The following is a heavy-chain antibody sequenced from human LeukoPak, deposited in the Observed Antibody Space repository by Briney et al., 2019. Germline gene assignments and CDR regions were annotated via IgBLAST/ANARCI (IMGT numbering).Heavy chain of an antibody. V-gene: IGHV1-46*01. D-gene: IGHD2-2*02. CDR2: INPSGGST. CDR3: AREYCSSTSRYTGTHMDV. CDR1: GYTFTSYY. Sequence: GASVKVSCKASGYTFTSYYMHWVRQAPGQGLEWMGIINPSGGSTSYAQKFQGRVTMTRDMSTSTVYMELSRLRSEDTAVYYCAREYCSSTSRYTGTHMDVWGKGTTVTVSS. J-gene: IGHJ6*03.